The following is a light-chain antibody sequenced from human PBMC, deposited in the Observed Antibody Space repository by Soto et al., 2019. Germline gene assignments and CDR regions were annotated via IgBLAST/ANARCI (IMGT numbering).Light chain of an antibody. Sequence: EFVLTQSPGTLSLSPGERATLSCRASQSVSSYLAWYQQKPGQAPRLLIYDASNRATGIPARFSGSGSGTDFTLTISSLEPEDFAVYYCQQRGSWPRTFGQGTKVDIK. V-gene: IGKV3-11*01. CDR2: DAS. CDR1: QSVSSY. J-gene: IGKJ1*01. CDR3: QQRGSWPRT.